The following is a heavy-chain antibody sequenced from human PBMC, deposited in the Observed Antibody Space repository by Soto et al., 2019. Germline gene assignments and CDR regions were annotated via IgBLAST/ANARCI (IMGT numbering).Heavy chain of an antibody. D-gene: IGHD5-18*01. Sequence: GGSLRLSCAGSGFSISNHGMHWVRQAPGKGLEWVGFIRSKAYGGTTEYAASVKGRFTISRDDSKSIAYLQMNSLKTEDTAVYYCTRVGGYSYGSYYYYYGMDVWGQGTTVTVSS. V-gene: IGHV3-49*04. CDR3: TRVGGYSYGSYYYYYGMDV. CDR1: GFSISNHG. J-gene: IGHJ6*02. CDR2: IRSKAYGGTT.